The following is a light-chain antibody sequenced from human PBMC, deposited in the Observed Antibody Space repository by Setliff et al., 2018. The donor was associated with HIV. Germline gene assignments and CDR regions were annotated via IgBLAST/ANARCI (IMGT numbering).Light chain of an antibody. V-gene: IGLV2-23*02. J-gene: IGLJ1*01. CDR2: EVS. CDR1: SSDVGSYNL. CDR3: CSHAGSSTYV. Sequence: QSVLTQPASMSGSPGQSITISCTGTSSDVGSYNLVSWYQQHPGKAPKFMIYEVSKRPSGVSNRFSGSKSGNTASLTISGLQAEDEADYYCCSHAGSSTYVFGTGTKVT.